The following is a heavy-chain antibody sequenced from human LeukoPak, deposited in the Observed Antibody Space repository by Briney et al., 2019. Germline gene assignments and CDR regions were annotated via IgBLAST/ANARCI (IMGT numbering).Heavy chain of an antibody. D-gene: IGHD3-22*01. Sequence: PSETLSLTCTVSGGSIIGSTSYWGWIRQPPGKGLDWIGISNYSGSTYYNPSLRSRVTISVDTSKNQFSLKLNSVTASDTAVYYCARGYDYWGQGPLVTVSS. CDR1: GGSIIGSTSY. CDR3: ARGYDY. J-gene: IGHJ4*02. V-gene: IGHV4-39*01. CDR2: SNYSGST.